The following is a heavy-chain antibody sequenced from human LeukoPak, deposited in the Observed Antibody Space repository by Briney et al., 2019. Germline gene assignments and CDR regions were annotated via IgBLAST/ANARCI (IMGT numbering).Heavy chain of an antibody. J-gene: IGHJ5*02. Sequence: ASVKVSCKASGYSFTNYAMNWVRQAPGQGLEWMGWINPNSGGTNYAQKFQGRVTMTRDTSISTAYMELSRLRSDDTAVYYCARVGGYCSGGSCYSFDPWGQGTLVTVSS. CDR3: ARVGGYCSGGSCYSFDP. CDR1: GYSFTNYA. D-gene: IGHD2-15*01. V-gene: IGHV1-2*02. CDR2: INPNSGGT.